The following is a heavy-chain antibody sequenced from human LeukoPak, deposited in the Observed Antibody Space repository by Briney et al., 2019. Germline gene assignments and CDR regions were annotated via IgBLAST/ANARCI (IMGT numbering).Heavy chain of an antibody. J-gene: IGHJ4*02. CDR2: VTSNGGNS. Sequence: GGSLRLSCVPSGFIFSNYAMHWVRQAPGKGLEHVSVVTSNGGNSFYRNSVKDRFTISRDNSKNMVFLQMGSLRPEDTAVYFCARSGYSYSTLLAYWGQGTPVTVSP. CDR3: ARSGYSYSTLLAY. D-gene: IGHD5-12*01. V-gene: IGHV3-64*01. CDR1: GFIFSNYA.